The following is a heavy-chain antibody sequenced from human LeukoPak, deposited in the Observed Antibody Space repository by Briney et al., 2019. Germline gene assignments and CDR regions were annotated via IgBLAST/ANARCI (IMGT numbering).Heavy chain of an antibody. CDR2: ISYDGSNK. CDR3: ARDGRTGVIVVVTYAFDI. D-gene: IGHD3-22*01. J-gene: IGHJ3*02. V-gene: IGHV3-30-3*01. CDR1: GFTFSSYA. Sequence: PGRSLRLSCAASGFTFSSYAMHWVRQAPGKGLEWVAVISYDGSNKYYADSVKGRFTISRDNSKNTLYLQMNSLRAEDTAVYYCARDGRTGVIVVVTYAFDIWGQGTMVTVSS.